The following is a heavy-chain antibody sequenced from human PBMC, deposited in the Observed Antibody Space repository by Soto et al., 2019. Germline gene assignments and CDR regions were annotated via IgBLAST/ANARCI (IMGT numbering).Heavy chain of an antibody. Sequence: QVQLVQSGAEVKKPGSSVEVSCKASGGTFSSYAISWVRQAPGQGLEWMGGIIPIFGTANYAQKFQGRVTITADESTSTAYMELSSLRSEDTAVYYCARDPVRNLVRGVSPYYYGMDVWGQGTTVTVSS. CDR3: ARDPVRNLVRGVSPYYYGMDV. CDR1: GGTFSSYA. D-gene: IGHD3-10*01. J-gene: IGHJ6*02. CDR2: IIPIFGTA. V-gene: IGHV1-69*01.